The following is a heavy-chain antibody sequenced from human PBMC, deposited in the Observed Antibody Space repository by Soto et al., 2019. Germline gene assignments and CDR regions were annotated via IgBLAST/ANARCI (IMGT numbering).Heavy chain of an antibody. CDR1: GGSFSGYY. CDR2: INHSGST. V-gene: IGHV4-34*01. Sequence: SETLSLTCAVYGGSFSGYYWSWIRQPPGKGLEWIGEINHSGSTNYNPSLKSRVTISVDTSKNQFSLKLSSVTAADTAVYYCARGHIWFGEMGEGHGMDVWGQGTTVTVSS. J-gene: IGHJ6*02. CDR3: ARGHIWFGEMGEGHGMDV. D-gene: IGHD3-10*01.